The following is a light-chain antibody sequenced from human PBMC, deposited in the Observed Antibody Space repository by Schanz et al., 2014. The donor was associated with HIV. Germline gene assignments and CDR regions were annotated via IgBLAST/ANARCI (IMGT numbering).Light chain of an antibody. CDR1: SSNIRSNT. CDR3: TSYAGSNVLGI. J-gene: IGLJ2*01. V-gene: IGLV1-44*01. CDR2: NTY. Sequence: QSVLTQPPSASGTPGQRGTISCSGSSSNIRSNTINWYHQLPGTAPKLLIDNTYHRPSGVPDRFSGSQSGASASLAISGLQSEDEADYYCTSYAGSNVLGIFGGGTKLTVL.